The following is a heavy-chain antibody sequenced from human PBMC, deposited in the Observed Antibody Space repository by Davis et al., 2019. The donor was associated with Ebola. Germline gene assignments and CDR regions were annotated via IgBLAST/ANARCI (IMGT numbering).Heavy chain of an antibody. Sequence: PGGSLRLSCAASGFTFSSYGMHWVRQAPGKGLEWVAVIWYDGSNNYYADSVKGRFTISRDNSKNTLYLQLNSLRAEDTAVYYCARGGYDFWSGYYDAFDIWGQGTMVTVSS. CDR2: IWYDGSNN. CDR3: ARGGYDFWSGYYDAFDI. V-gene: IGHV3-33*01. D-gene: IGHD3-3*01. J-gene: IGHJ3*02. CDR1: GFTFSSYG.